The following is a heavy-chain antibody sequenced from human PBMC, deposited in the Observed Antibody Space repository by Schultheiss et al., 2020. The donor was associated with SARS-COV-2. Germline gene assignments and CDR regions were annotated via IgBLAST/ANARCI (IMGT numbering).Heavy chain of an antibody. CDR1: GFTFSSYA. Sequence: GGSLRLSCAASGFTFSSYAMSWVRQAPGKGLEWVAVIWYDGSNKYYADSVKGRFTISRENAKNSLYLQMNSLRAEDTAVYYCAKGSYAVRGRLFDYWGQGTLVTVSS. V-gene: IGHV3-33*06. CDR3: AKGSYAVRGRLFDY. J-gene: IGHJ4*02. D-gene: IGHD3-10*01. CDR2: IWYDGSNK.